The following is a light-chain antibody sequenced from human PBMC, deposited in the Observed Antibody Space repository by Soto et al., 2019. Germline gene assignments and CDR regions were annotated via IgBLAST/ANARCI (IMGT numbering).Light chain of an antibody. CDR1: SSDVGNYNY. CDR2: DVS. V-gene: IGLV2-14*01. Sequence: QSALTQPASVSGSPGQSITISCTGTSSDVGNYNYVSWYQQHPGKAPKLMIYDVSTRPSGVSNRFSGSKSGNTASLTISGLQAEDGADYYCSSYTSSSTVVFGGGTKLTVL. J-gene: IGLJ2*01. CDR3: SSYTSSSTVV.